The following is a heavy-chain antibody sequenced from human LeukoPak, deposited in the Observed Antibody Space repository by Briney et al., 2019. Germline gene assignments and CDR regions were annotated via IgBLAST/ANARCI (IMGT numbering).Heavy chain of an antibody. CDR1: GFTFSNYW. J-gene: IGHJ3*01. Sequence: GGSLRLSCTASGFTFSNYWMSWVRQAPGKGLEWVANIKQDGSEKYYVDSVKGRFTVSRDNAKNSPYLQLNSLRAEDTAVYYCATTWFPRALDLWGQGTLLTVSS. D-gene: IGHD3-22*01. CDR3: ATTWFPRALDL. CDR2: IKQDGSEK. V-gene: IGHV3-7*03.